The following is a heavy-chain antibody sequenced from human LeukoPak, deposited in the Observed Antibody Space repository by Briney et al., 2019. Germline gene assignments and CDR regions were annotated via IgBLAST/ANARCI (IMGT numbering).Heavy chain of an antibody. CDR1: GGTFSSYA. CDR3: ARLSLLWFGEFGGDDY. J-gene: IGHJ4*02. D-gene: IGHD3-10*01. CDR2: IIPIFGTA. V-gene: IGHV1-69*05. Sequence: ASVKVSCKASGGTFSSYAISWVRQAPGQGLEWMGGIIPIFGTANYAQKLQGRVTMTTDTSTSTAYMELRSLRSDDTAVYYCARLSLLWFGEFGGDDYWGQGTLVTVSS.